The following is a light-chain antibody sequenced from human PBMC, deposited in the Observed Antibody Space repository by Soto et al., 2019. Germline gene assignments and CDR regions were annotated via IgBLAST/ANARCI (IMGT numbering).Light chain of an antibody. J-gene: IGKJ4*01. CDR3: QQYNEWPLT. CDR1: QNVYNN. CDR2: HAS. Sequence: ETVMTQSPAALSVSPGERATLSCRASQNVYNNLAWYQQKPGQAPRLLIYHASSRATGIPARFSGSGSGTEFTLTISSRQSEDFAVYYGQQYNEWPLTFGGGTKVEIK. V-gene: IGKV3-15*01.